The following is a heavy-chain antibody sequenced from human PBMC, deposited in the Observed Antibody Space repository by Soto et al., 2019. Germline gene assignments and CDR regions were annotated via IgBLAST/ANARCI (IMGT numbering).Heavy chain of an antibody. D-gene: IGHD3-10*01. V-gene: IGHV1-69*12. CDR1: GGTFSSYA. J-gene: IGHJ4*02. CDR2: IIPIFGTA. CDR3: VRYCGSGRYYNV. Sequence: QVQLVQSGAEVKKPGSSVKVSCKASGGTFSSYAISWVRQAPGQGLEWMGGIIPIFGTANYAQKFQGRVTITGDESTSAAYMELSSLRYEQTAVYYCVRYCGSGRYYNVWGQGALVTVFS.